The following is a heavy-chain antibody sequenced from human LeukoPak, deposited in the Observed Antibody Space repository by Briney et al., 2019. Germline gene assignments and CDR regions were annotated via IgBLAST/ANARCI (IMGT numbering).Heavy chain of an antibody. CDR3: ARTGWYCSGGSCYSHYFDY. Sequence: PSETLSLTCTVSGGSISSYYWSWIRQPPGKGLEWIGYIYYSGSTNYNPSLKSRVTISVDTSKNQFSLKLSSVTAADTAVYYCARTGWYCSGGSCYSHYFDYWGQGTLVTVPS. V-gene: IGHV4-59*01. CDR1: GGSISSYY. J-gene: IGHJ4*02. CDR2: IYYSGST. D-gene: IGHD2-15*01.